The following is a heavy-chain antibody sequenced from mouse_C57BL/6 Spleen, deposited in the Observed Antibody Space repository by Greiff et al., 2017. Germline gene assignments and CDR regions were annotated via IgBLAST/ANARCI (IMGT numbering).Heavy chain of an antibody. D-gene: IGHD1-1*01. V-gene: IGHV1-72*01. Sequence: QVQLQQSGAELVKPGASVKLSCKASGYTFTSYWMHWVKQRPGRGLEWIGRIDPNSGGTKYNEKFKSKATLTVDKPSSTAYMPLSSLTSEDSAVYYCATGLTTVVGPLDYWGQGTTLTVSS. CDR3: ATGLTTVVGPLDY. CDR1: GYTFTSYW. J-gene: IGHJ2*01. CDR2: IDPNSGGT.